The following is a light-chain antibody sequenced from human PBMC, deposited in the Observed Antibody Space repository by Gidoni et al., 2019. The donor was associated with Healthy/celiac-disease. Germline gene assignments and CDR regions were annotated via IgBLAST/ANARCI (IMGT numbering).Light chain of an antibody. V-gene: IGKV4-1*01. CDR2: WAS. J-gene: IGKJ1*01. CDR3: QQYYSTPWT. Sequence: DLVMTQSTHSLAVSLGERDTINCKSSQSVLYSSNNKNYLAWYQQKPGQPPKLLIYWASTRESGVPDRFSGSGSGTDFTLTISSLQAEDVAVYYCQQYYSTPWTCXQXTKVEIK. CDR1: QSVLYSSNNKNY.